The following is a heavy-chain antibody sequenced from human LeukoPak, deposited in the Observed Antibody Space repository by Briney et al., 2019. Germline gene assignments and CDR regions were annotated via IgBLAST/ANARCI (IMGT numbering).Heavy chain of an antibody. V-gene: IGHV3-30*18. D-gene: IGHD6-13*01. Sequence: RAGGSLRLSCAASGFTFSSYGIHWVRQAPGKGLEWVAVISYDRTNKYYADSVKGRFTISRDNSKNTVYLQMNSLRVEDTAVYYCAKDGLERTSSWFAYGMDVWGQGTTVTVSS. CDR3: AKDGLERTSSWFAYGMDV. CDR1: GFTFSSYG. CDR2: ISYDRTNK. J-gene: IGHJ6*02.